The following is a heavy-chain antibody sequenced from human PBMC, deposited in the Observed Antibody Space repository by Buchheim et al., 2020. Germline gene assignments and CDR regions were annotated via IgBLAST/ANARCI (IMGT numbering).Heavy chain of an antibody. CDR3: ARDGDYGSGSYYTILYYYYGMDV. D-gene: IGHD3-10*01. CDR2: ISSSSSTI. Sequence: EVQLVESGGGLVQPGGSLRLSCAASGFTFSSYSMNWVRQAPGKGLEWVSYISSSSSTIYYADSVKGRFTISRDNAKNSLYLQMNRLRAEDTAVYYCARDGDYGSGSYYTILYYYYGMDVWGQGTT. J-gene: IGHJ6*02. CDR1: GFTFSSYS. V-gene: IGHV3-48*01.